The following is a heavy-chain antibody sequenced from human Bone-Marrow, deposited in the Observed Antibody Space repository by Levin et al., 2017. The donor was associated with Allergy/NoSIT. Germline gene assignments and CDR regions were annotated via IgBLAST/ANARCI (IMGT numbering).Heavy chain of an antibody. CDR3: ATEADY. CDR2: IYPSGST. J-gene: IGHJ4*02. CDR1: GGSITSSNW. Sequence: NSSETLSLTCTISGGSITSSNWWTWVRQPPGKGLEWIGEIYPSGSTNYNPSLKSRVSISLDKSNNQFSLKLTSVTAADTAVYYCATEADYWGQGVLVTVSS. V-gene: IGHV4-4*02.